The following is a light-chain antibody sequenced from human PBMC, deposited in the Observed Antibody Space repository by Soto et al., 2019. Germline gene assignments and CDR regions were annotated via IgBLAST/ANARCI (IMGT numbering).Light chain of an antibody. V-gene: IGKV2-28*01. Sequence: DIVMTQSPLSLPVTPGEPASISCRSSQSLLHSNGYKYLDWYLQKPGQSPQLLIYLGSNRASGVLDRFSGSGSGTDFTLKISRVEAEDVGVYYCMQTLQTPRAFGQGTKVEIK. CDR3: MQTLQTPRA. J-gene: IGKJ1*01. CDR1: QSLLHSNGYKY. CDR2: LGS.